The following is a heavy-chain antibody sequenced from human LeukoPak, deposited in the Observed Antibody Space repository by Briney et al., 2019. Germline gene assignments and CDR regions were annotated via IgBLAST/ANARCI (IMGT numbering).Heavy chain of an antibody. CDR1: GFTFSSYS. V-gene: IGHV3-21*01. Sequence: SGGSLRLSCAASGFTFSSYSMNWVRQAPGKGLEWVSSISSSSSYIYYADSVKGRFTISRDNAKNSLYLQMNSLRAEDTAVYYCARGPYDFWSGYYTGPGYYFDYWGQGTLVTVSS. D-gene: IGHD3-3*01. J-gene: IGHJ4*02. CDR3: ARGPYDFWSGYYTGPGYYFDY. CDR2: ISSSSSYI.